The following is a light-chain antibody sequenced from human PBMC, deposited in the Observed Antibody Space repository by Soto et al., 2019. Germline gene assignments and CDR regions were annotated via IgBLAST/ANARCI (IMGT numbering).Light chain of an antibody. CDR1: SSDIG. Sequence: QSALTQPPSASGFPGQSVTISCTGTSSDIGVSWYQQYPGKAPKLIIYAVSTRPSGVSDRFSGSKSGNTASLTVSGLQAEDEADYYCSSYAGSNNYVFGTGTKLTVL. CDR3: SSYAGSNNYV. V-gene: IGLV2-8*01. CDR2: AVS. J-gene: IGLJ1*01.